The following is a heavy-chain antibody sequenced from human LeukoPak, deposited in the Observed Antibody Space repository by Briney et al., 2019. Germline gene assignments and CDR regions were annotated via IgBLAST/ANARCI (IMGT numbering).Heavy chain of an antibody. D-gene: IGHD4-11*01. CDR3: ARDGHWEVTRGHYFDY. V-gene: IGHV3-23*01. Sequence: GGSLRLSCVASGFTFSDYGMTWVRQAPGKGLEWVSAISGSGYNTYYSDSVKGRFTISRDNAKNSVYLQMNSLRVEDTAVYYCARDGHWEVTRGHYFDYWGQGTLVTVSS. CDR2: ISGSGYNT. J-gene: IGHJ4*02. CDR1: GFTFSDYG.